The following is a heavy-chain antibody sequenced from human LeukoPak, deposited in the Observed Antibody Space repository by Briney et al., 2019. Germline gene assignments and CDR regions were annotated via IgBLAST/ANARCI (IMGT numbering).Heavy chain of an antibody. Sequence: GGSLRLSCAASGFTFSSYWMSWVRQAPGKGLEWVANIKQGGSEKYYVDSAKGRFTISRDNAKNSLYLQMNSLRAEDTAVYYCARTITRITIFGVVNFHGMDVWGQGTTVTVSS. CDR3: ARTITRITIFGVVNFHGMDV. D-gene: IGHD3-3*01. V-gene: IGHV3-7*03. J-gene: IGHJ6*02. CDR2: IKQGGSEK. CDR1: GFTFSSYW.